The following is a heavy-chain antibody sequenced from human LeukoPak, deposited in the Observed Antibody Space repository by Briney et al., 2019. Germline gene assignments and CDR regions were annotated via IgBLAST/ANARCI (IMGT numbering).Heavy chain of an antibody. CDR2: ISTYNGDT. CDR1: GYTFTGYY. V-gene: IGHV1-18*04. CDR3: ARDPSNSSGWMTWFDS. D-gene: IGHD6-19*01. Sequence: ASVKVSCKASGYTFTGYYMHWVRQAPGQGLEWMGWISTYNGDTNYAQKLQGRVTMTTDTSTSTAYMELRSLRSDDTAVYYCARDPSNSSGWMTWFDSWGQGTLVTVSS. J-gene: IGHJ5*01.